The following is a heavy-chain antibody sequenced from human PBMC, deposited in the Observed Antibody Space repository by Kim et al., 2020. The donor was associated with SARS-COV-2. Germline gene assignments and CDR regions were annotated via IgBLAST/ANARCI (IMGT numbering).Heavy chain of an antibody. J-gene: IGHJ4*02. CDR3: AKLVHTNYYSPGDY. Sequence: GGSLRLSCAASGFTFNTYAMSWVRQAPGKGLEWVSAISSGGDNTFYAGSVKGRFTISRDNSKNTLSLQMNSLRAEDTAVYYCAKLVHTNYYSPGDYWGQGTLATASP. D-gene: IGHD2-21*02. CDR1: GFTFNTYA. V-gene: IGHV3-23*01. CDR2: ISSGGDNT.